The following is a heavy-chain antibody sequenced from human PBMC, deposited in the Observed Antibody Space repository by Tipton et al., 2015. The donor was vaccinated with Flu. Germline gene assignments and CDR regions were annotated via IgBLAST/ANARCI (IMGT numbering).Heavy chain of an antibody. CDR1: GFTFDDYA. CDR2: INWNSDKI. CDR3: AKGGYGDSRQYGMDV. J-gene: IGHJ6*02. D-gene: IGHD4-17*01. Sequence: SLRLSCAASGFTFDDYAMYWVRQAPGKGLEWVAGINWNSDKIAYADSVRGRFTMSRDNAKKSLSLQMNSLRAEDTALYYCAKGGYGDSRQYGMDVWGQGTSVPVSS. V-gene: IGHV3-9*01.